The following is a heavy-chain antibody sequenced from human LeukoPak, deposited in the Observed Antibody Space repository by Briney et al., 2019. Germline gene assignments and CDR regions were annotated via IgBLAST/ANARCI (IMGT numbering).Heavy chain of an antibody. Sequence: KTSETLSLTCTVSGGSISSSSYYWGWIRQPPGKGLEWIGSIYYSGSTYYNPSLKSRVTISVDTSKNQFSLKLSSVTAAGTAVYYCARRTSSEWERLYFDYWGQGTLVTVSS. D-gene: IGHD1-26*01. CDR2: IYYSGST. V-gene: IGHV4-39*01. J-gene: IGHJ4*02. CDR1: GGSISSSSYY. CDR3: ARRTSSEWERLYFDY.